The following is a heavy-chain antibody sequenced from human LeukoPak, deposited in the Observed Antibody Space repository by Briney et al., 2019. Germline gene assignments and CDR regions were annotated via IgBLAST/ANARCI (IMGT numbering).Heavy chain of an antibody. CDR1: GFTFSSYV. V-gene: IGHV3-23*01. Sequence: GGSLRLSCAASGFTFSSYVMSWVRQAPGKGLEWVSAIGDSGGSTHYADSVKGRFTISRDNSKNTLYLQMSSLRAEDTALYYCAKFFSPYYYGMDVWGQGTTVTVSS. CDR3: AKFFSPYYYGMDV. J-gene: IGHJ6*02. D-gene: IGHD2/OR15-2a*01. CDR2: IGDSGGST.